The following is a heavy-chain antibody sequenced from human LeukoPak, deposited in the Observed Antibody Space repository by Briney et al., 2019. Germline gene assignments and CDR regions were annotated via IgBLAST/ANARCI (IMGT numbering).Heavy chain of an antibody. V-gene: IGHV1-18*01. CDR3: ASDHRGP. J-gene: IGHJ5*02. Sequence: ASVKVSCKASGYTFTSYAMNWVRQAPGQGLEWMGWISAYNGNTNYAQRLQGRVTMTTDTSTSTAYMELRSLRSDDTAVYYCASDHRGPWGQGTLVTVSS. CDR1: GYTFTSYA. CDR2: ISAYNGNT.